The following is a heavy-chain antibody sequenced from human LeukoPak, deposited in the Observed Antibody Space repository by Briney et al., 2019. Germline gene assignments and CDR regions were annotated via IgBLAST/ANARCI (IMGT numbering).Heavy chain of an antibody. J-gene: IGHJ3*01. Sequence: GGSLRLSCAASGFTFTTCWMSWVRQASGKGLEWVANIKYEGSEVHYLDSVKGRFTISRDNARNSLYLQMNHLRVEDTAVYYCARTKAFDFWGQGTMVIVSS. CDR2: IKYEGSEV. CDR3: ARTKAFDF. CDR1: GFTFTTCW. V-gene: IGHV3-7*01.